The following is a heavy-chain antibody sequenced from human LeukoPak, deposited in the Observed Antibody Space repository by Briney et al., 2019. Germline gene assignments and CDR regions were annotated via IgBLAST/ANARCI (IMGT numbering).Heavy chain of an antibody. CDR2: IYYSGNT. D-gene: IGHD6-19*01. J-gene: IGHJ4*02. V-gene: IGHV4-59*08. CDR1: GSSINVYY. CDR3: ARHGTGWYEYYFDY. Sequence: SETLSLTCTVSGSSINVYYWSWIRQSPGKGLEWLGKIYYSGNTNYNPSLKSRVTISLDTSKNQFSLKLNSVTAADTAVYYCARHGTGWYEYYFDYWGQGALVTVSS.